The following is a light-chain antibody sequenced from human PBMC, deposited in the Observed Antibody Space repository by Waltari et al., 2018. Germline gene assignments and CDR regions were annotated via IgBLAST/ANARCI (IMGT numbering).Light chain of an antibody. J-gene: IGKJ4*01. Sequence: DIQMTQSPSSLSASLGERVTITCQASQDISNHLNWYQHQPGKAPQVLIYDASNLETGVPSRFSGSGSGTDYTFIIRSLQPEDVATYYCQQRDRDFSGGTKVEIK. CDR2: DAS. CDR3: QQRDRD. CDR1: QDISNH. V-gene: IGKV1-33*01.